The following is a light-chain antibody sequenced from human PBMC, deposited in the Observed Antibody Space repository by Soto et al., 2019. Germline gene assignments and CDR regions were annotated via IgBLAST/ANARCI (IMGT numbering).Light chain of an antibody. V-gene: IGKV3-20*01. CDR3: RQYGSSPSYT. CDR1: QSVSSSSY. J-gene: IGKJ2*01. Sequence: DIVLTQSPGTLSLSPGERATLSCRASQSVSSSSYLAWYQQKPVQAPRLLIYGASSRATGIPDRFSGSGSEKDFSLTISRLEPADFAVYYCRQYGSSPSYTFGQGTKLEIK. CDR2: GAS.